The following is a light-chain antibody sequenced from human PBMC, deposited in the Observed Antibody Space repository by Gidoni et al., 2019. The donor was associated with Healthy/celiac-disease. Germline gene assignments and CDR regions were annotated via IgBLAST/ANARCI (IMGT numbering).Light chain of an antibody. J-gene: IGKJ5*01. CDR2: GAS. CDR1: QSVSSSY. V-gene: IGKV3-20*01. CDR3: QQYGSSPPIT. Sequence: EIVLTQSPGTLSLSPVERATLSCRASQSVSSSYLAWYQQKPGQAPRLLIYGASSSAPGIPDRFSGSGSGTDVTLTISRLEPEDVAVYYCQQYGSSPPITFGQGTRLEIK.